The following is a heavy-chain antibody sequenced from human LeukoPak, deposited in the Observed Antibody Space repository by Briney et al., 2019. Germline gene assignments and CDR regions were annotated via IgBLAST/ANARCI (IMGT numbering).Heavy chain of an antibody. CDR2: IIHIFGTE. Sequence: SVNDSCKASGCTFSSYAISWVGQAAGQGLEGMGGIIHIFGTENYAQKFQGRVTITADESTSTSYMELSSLRSEDTAVYYCTNWFGESDPHYYYYGMDVWGKGTTVTVSS. J-gene: IGHJ6*04. CDR1: GCTFSSYA. V-gene: IGHV1-69*13. CDR3: TNWFGESDPHYYYYGMDV. D-gene: IGHD3-10*01.